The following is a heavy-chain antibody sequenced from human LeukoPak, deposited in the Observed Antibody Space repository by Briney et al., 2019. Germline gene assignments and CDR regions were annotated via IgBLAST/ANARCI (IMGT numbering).Heavy chain of an antibody. J-gene: IGHJ4*02. D-gene: IGHD2-2*01. CDR3: ARGLGYCSSTSCPYFDY. CDR2: ISSSSSYI. Sequence: PGGSLRLSCAASGFTFSNAWMSWVRQAPGKGLEWVSSISSSSSYIYYADSVKGRFTISRDNAKNSLYLQMNSLRAEDTAVYYCARGLGYCSSTSCPYFDYWGQGTLVTVSS. V-gene: IGHV3-21*01. CDR1: GFTFSNAW.